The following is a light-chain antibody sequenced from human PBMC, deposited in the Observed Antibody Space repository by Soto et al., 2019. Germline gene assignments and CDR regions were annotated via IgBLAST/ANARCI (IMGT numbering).Light chain of an antibody. CDR1: NSNIGAGYP. J-gene: IGLJ1*01. V-gene: IGLV1-40*01. CDR3: SSYTSSSTRV. Sequence: QSVLTQPPSVTGAPGQRVTISCTGSNSNIGAGYPVHWYQQFPGAAPKLLIYADTHRPSGVPDRFSGSKSGTSASLAITGLQAEDESDYYCSSYTSSSTRVFGTGTKLTVL. CDR2: ADT.